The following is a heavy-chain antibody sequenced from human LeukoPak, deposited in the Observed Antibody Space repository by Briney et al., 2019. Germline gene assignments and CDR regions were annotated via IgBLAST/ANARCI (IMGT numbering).Heavy chain of an antibody. CDR1: GGSTNSYF. V-gene: IGHV4-59*08. CDR2: IYYAATT. J-gene: IGHJ4*02. Sequence: KPSETLSLTCTVSGGSTNSYFWSWIRQPPGKGLEWIGLIYYAATTNYNPSLKSRVTISVDRSKSQLSLQLRSVTAADTAVYYCARQSLPDYWGQGTLVTVSS. D-gene: IGHD2-21*02. CDR3: ARQSLPDY.